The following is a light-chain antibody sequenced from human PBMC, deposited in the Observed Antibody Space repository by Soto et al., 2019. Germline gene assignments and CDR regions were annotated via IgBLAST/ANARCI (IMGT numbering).Light chain of an antibody. Sequence: EIVLTQSPGTLSLSPGERATLSCRASQSVSSSYLAWYQQKPGQAPRLLIYGASSRATGIPDRFSGSGSGTDFTLTISSLEPEDFAVYYCQQRLSWPITFGQGTRLE. V-gene: IGKV3D-20*02. CDR1: QSVSSSY. CDR3: QQRLSWPIT. CDR2: GAS. J-gene: IGKJ5*01.